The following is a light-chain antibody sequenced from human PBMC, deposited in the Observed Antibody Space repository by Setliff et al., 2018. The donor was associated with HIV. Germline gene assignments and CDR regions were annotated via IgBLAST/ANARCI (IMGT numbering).Light chain of an antibody. CDR3: GAWDTSLAADV. CDR2: DNH. J-gene: IGLJ1*01. V-gene: IGLV1-51*01. Sequence: QSALTQPPSVSAAPGQKVSISCSGSSSNIGDRSVSWYQQLPGTAPKLLIHDNHERPSGIPERFSGSTSGTSATLGITGLQTGDEADYYCGAWDTSLAADVFGTGTKVTVL. CDR1: SSNIGDRS.